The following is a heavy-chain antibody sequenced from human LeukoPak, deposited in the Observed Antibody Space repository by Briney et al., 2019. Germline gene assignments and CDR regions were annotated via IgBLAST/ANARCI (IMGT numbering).Heavy chain of an antibody. D-gene: IGHD3-22*01. CDR1: GFSFTGYF. Sequence: GASVKVSCTASGFSFTGYFMHWVRPAPGQGPEWMGRIDPNSGGTNYALKFQGRVTMTRDTSITTAYIDLNRLRSDDTAVYYSARGPHDTSYYFDQWGQGTLVTVSP. J-gene: IGHJ4*02. CDR2: IDPNSGGT. CDR3: ARGPHDTSYYFDQ. V-gene: IGHV1-2*06.